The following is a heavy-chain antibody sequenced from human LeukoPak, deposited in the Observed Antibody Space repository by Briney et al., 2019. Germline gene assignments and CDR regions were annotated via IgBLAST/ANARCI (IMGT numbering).Heavy chain of an antibody. CDR1: GYSFTSYW. Sequence: GESLKISCKTSGYSFTSYWIGWVRQMPGKGLEWMGLIYPGDSDLRYNPSFQGQVTISADKSISTAYLQWSSLKASDTAMYYCARRQLVHGFDYWGQGTLVTVSS. D-gene: IGHD6-6*01. V-gene: IGHV5-51*01. J-gene: IGHJ4*02. CDR2: IYPGDSDL. CDR3: ARRQLVHGFDY.